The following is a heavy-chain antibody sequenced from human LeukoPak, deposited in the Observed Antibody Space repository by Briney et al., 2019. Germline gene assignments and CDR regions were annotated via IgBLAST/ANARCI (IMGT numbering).Heavy chain of an antibody. J-gene: IGHJ6*03. CDR2: INHSGST. CDR3: ARRESYYYYYMDV. D-gene: IGHD1-26*01. CDR1: GGSFSGYY. V-gene: IGHV4-34*01. Sequence: PSETLSLTCAVYGGSFSGYYWSWIRQPPGKGLEWIGEINHSGSTNYNPSLKSRVTISVDTSKNQFSLKLRSVTAADTAVYYCARRESYYYYYMDVWGKGTTVTISS.